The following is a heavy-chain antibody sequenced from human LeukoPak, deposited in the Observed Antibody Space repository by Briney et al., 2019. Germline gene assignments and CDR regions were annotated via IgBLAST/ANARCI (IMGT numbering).Heavy chain of an antibody. J-gene: IGHJ6*02. V-gene: IGHV3-23*01. CDR2: ISGSGGST. CDR1: DGSISHYC. CDR3: ATHGDYDFWSGSDV. Sequence: ETLSLTCTVSDGSISHYCWNWIRQPPGKGLEWVSAISGSGGSTYYADSVKGRFTISRDNSKNTLYLQMNSLRAEDTAVYYCATHGDYDFWSGSDVWGQGTTVTVSS. D-gene: IGHD3-3*01.